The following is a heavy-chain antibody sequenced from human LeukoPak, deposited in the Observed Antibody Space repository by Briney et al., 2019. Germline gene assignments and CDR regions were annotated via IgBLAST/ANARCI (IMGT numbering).Heavy chain of an antibody. D-gene: IGHD2/OR15-2a*01. CDR3: ARHLNNGFDI. Sequence: SETLSLTCTISGGSISSTTYSWGWIRQPPGKGLERIGNISYTGNTYYNPSLKSRVTLSVDTSKNQFSLKLSSVPAADTAIYYCARHLNNGFDIWGRGTMVTVSS. CDR2: ISYTGNT. J-gene: IGHJ3*02. CDR1: GGSISSTTYS. V-gene: IGHV4-39*01.